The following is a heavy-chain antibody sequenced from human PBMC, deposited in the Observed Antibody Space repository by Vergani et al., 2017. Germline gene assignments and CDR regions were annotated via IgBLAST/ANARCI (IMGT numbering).Heavy chain of an antibody. D-gene: IGHD6-13*01. CDR1: GYTFGDYY. J-gene: IGHJ4*02. V-gene: IGHV1-69-2*01. CDR3: ASLGLAAAAVFFDY. CDR2: IDPENGKT. Sequence: EVQLVQSGAEVRKPGATVNISCKVSGYTFGDYYMHWVHQAPGKGLEWMGLIDPENGKTTYAERFQGRVTFTADTSTDTAYLELKNLRSEDTAIYYCASLGLAAAAVFFDYWGQGSLVTVSS.